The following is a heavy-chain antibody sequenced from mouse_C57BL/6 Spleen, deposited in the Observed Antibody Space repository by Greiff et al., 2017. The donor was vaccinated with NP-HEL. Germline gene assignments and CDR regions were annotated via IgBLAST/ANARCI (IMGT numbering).Heavy chain of an antibody. J-gene: IGHJ1*03. CDR3: ERSGYSWYFDV. Sequence: QVQLQQPGAELVKPGASVKLSCKASGYTFTSYWMHWVKQRPGQGLEWIGMIHPNSGSTNYNEKFKSKATLTVDKSSSTAYMQLSSLTSEDSAVYYCERSGYSWYFDVWGTGTTVTVSS. D-gene: IGHD3-2*02. CDR2: IHPNSGST. CDR1: GYTFTSYW. V-gene: IGHV1-64*01.